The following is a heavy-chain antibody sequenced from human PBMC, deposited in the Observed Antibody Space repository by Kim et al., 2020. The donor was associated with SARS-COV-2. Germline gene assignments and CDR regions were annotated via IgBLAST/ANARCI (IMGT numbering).Heavy chain of an antibody. CDR2: T. Sequence: TFFADSVKGRVTISRDTSRNTLYLQMNSLKYEETATYYCAKDVVEGRGYGYWGQGTLVTVSS. J-gene: IGHJ4*02. V-gene: IGHV3-23*01. CDR3: AKDVVEGRGYGY. D-gene: IGHD5-18*01.